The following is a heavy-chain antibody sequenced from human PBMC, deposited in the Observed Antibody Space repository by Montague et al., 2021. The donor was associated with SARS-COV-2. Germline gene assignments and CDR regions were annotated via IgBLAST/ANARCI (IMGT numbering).Heavy chain of an antibody. CDR3: ARDSGPLYYYYYGMDV. D-gene: IGHD7-27*01. J-gene: IGHJ6*02. CDR2: IYSGGST. CDR1: GFTVSSNY. V-gene: IGHV3-53*01. Sequence: SLRLSCAAFGFTVSSNYMSWVRQAPGKGLEWVSVIYSGGSTYYADSVKGRFTISRDNSKNTLYLQMNSLRAEDTAVYYCARDSGPLYYYYYGMDVWGQGTTVTVSS.